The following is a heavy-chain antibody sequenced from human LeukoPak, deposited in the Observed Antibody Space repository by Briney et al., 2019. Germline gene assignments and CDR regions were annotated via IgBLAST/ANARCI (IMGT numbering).Heavy chain of an antibody. Sequence: SETLSLTCMVAVGSISGYFWSWVRHPAGKGLEWSGRIYSSGSNNYNTSLKRRVTMSLDTAKNHLSLNLSSVTAADTAVYYCAREPTSGREPTSGRPLDYWGQGTLVTVSS. CDR3: AREPTSGREPTSGRPLDY. D-gene: IGHD5-12*01. CDR2: IYSSGSN. V-gene: IGHV4-4*07. CDR1: VGSISGYF. J-gene: IGHJ4*02.